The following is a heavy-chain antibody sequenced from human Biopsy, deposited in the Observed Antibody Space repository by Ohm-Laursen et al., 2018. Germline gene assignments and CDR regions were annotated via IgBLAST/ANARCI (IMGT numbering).Heavy chain of an antibody. CDR3: ARARIKTSGVLIPETYYFDS. D-gene: IGHD3-3*01. Sequence: TLSLTCYVSADSNSIYYWSWIPQPPGKGLVWLGNFYYSGSINYNPSLKSRITMSLDRSKSQGSLRMNSVTAADTAVYYCARARIKTSGVLIPETYYFDSWGQGTLVTVSS. CDR1: ADSNSIYY. CDR2: FYYSGSI. J-gene: IGHJ4*02. V-gene: IGHV4-59*01.